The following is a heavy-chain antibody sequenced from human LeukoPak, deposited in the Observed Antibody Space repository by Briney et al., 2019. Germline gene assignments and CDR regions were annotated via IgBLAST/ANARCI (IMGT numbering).Heavy chain of an antibody. CDR1: GFTFSSYS. D-gene: IGHD2-15*01. Sequence: PGGSLRLSCAASGFTFSSYSMNWVRQAPGKGLEWVSYISSSSSTIYYADSVKGRFTISRDNAKNSLYLQMNSLRAEDTAVYYCARESANYIVVVVAANYYGMDVWGQGTTVTVSS. CDR2: ISSSSSTI. J-gene: IGHJ6*02. CDR3: ARESANYIVVVVAANYYGMDV. V-gene: IGHV3-48*01.